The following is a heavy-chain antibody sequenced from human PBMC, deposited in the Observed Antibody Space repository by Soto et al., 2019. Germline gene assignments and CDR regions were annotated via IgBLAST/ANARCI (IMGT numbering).Heavy chain of an antibody. CDR2: ISQSGNT. J-gene: IGHJ4*02. Sequence: QVQLHEWGAGLLKPSETLSLACSIYSGSFSGYYWSWIRQPPGKGLEWIGEISQSGNTNYSPSLKSRVSISIDTSKKQFSLYLASVSAADTAVYYCARAPKVSGSSQTRPDFWGQGTLVTVSS. V-gene: IGHV4-34*01. CDR3: ARAPKVSGSSQTRPDF. CDR1: SGSFSGYY. D-gene: IGHD6-6*01.